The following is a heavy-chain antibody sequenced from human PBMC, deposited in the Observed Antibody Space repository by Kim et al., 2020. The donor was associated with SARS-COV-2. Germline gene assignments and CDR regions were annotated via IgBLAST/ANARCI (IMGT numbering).Heavy chain of an antibody. CDR3: ARDNSVAGTTWGGYYYYYGMVV. J-gene: IGHJ6*02. CDR1: GGSISSGGYY. V-gene: IGHV4-31*03. Sequence: SETLSLTCTVSGGSISSGGYYWSWIRQHPGNGLEWIGYIYYSGSTYYNPSLKSRVTISVGTSKNQFSLKLSSVTAADTAVYYCARDNSVAGTTWGGYYYYYGMVVWGQGTTVTVSS. CDR2: IYYSGST. D-gene: IGHD6-19*01.